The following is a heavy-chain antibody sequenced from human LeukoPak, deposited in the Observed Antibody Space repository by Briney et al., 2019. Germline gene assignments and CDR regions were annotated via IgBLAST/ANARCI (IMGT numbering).Heavy chain of an antibody. D-gene: IGHD6-19*01. J-gene: IGHJ3*02. CDR3: ARPAVAGTGSNAGDAFDI. Sequence: SQTLSLTCTVSGGSISSGGYYWSWIRQHPGKGLEWIGYNYYSGSTYYNPSLKSRVTISVDTSKNQFSLKLSSVTAADTAVYYCARPAVAGTGSNAGDAFDIWGQGTMVTVSS. CDR1: GGSISSGGYY. V-gene: IGHV4-31*03. CDR2: NYYSGST.